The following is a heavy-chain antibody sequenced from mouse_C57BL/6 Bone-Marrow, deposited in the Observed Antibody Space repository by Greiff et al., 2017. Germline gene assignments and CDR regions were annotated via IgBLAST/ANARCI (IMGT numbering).Heavy chain of an antibody. CDR1: GYTFTSYW. CDR2: IHPNSGST. D-gene: IGHD2-1*01. J-gene: IGHJ3*01. CDR3: AIYYGNLAWFAY. Sequence: QVQLQQPGAELVKPGASVKLSCKASGYTFTSYWMHWVKQRPGQGLEWIGMIHPNSGSTNYNEKFKSKATLTVDNSASTAYMQLSSLKSEDSAVYYCAIYYGNLAWFAYWGQGTLVTVSA. V-gene: IGHV1-64*01.